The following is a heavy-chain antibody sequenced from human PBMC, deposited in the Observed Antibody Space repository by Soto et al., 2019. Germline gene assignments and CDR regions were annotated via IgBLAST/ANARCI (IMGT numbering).Heavy chain of an antibody. CDR1: GGSISNGGYY. V-gene: IGHV4-31*03. Sequence: QVQLQESGPGLVRPSQTLSLTCTVSGGSISNGGYYWSWIRQRPGKGRECIGYIYYNGNIYYRPSLQSRITISVDTSKNLFSLNLSSVTAADTAVYYCASTTSIGYLGFGDSDFDYWGQGTLVTVSS. J-gene: IGHJ4*02. CDR3: ASTTSIGYLGFGDSDFDY. D-gene: IGHD3-22*01. CDR2: IYYNGNI.